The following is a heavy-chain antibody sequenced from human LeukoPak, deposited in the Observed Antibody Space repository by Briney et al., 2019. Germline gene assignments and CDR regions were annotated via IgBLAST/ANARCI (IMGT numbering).Heavy chain of an antibody. D-gene: IGHD6-6*01. CDR2: IYYSGST. CDR1: GGSISSYY. Sequence: SETLSLTCTVSGGSISSYYWSWIRQPPGKGLEWIGYIYYSGSTNYNPSLKSRVTISVDTSKNQFSLKLSSVTAADTAVYYCARYSSSGWFDPWGQGTLVTVSA. CDR3: ARYSSSGWFDP. J-gene: IGHJ5*02. V-gene: IGHV4-59*01.